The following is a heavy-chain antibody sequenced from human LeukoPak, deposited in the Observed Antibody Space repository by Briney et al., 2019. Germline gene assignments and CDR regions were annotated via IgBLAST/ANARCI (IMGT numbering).Heavy chain of an antibody. CDR3: ARVRLRYDGLSGNQVIVGALDL. Sequence: PGGSLRLPCAASGFLFSRYEMTWVRQAPGKGLEWLSYITVTGSTVYYADSVEGRFTISRDNAGNSLFLQMHSLRGEDTALYYCARVRLRYDGLSGNQVIVGALDLWGQGTMVVVSS. D-gene: IGHD3-3*01. V-gene: IGHV3-48*03. CDR2: ITVTGSTV. J-gene: IGHJ3*01. CDR1: GFLFSRYE.